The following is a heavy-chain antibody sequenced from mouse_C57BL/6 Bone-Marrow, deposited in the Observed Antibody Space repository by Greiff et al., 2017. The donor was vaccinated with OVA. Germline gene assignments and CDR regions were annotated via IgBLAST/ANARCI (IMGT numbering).Heavy chain of an antibody. D-gene: IGHD2-1*01. CDR1: GFSFNTYA. J-gene: IGHJ1*03. CDR2: IRSKSNNYAT. CDR3: VRLNASGNYPYWYFDV. V-gene: IGHV10-1*01. Sequence: EVQRVESGGGLVQPKGSLKLSCAASGFSFNTYAMNWVRQAPGKGLEWVARIRSKSNNYATYYADSVKDRFTISRDDSESMLYLQMNNLKTEDTAMYYCVRLNASGNYPYWYFDVWGTGTTVTVSS.